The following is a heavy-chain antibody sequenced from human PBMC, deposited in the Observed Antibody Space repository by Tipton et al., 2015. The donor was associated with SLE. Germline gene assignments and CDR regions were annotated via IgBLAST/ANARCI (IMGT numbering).Heavy chain of an antibody. V-gene: IGHV4-34*01. CDR1: GGSFSGYY. J-gene: IGHJ4*01. Sequence: TLSLTCAVYGGSFSGYYWSWIRQPPGKGLEWMGEINHSGSTNYNPSLKSRVTISVDTSKNQCSLKLSSVTAADTAVYYCGRGRYDYMWGSYRSCFDYWGHETLVTVSS. D-gene: IGHD3-16*02. CDR3: GRGRYDYMWGSYRSCFDY. CDR2: INHSGST.